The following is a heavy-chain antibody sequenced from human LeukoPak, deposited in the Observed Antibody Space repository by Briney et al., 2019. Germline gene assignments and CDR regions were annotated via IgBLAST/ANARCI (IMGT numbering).Heavy chain of an antibody. J-gene: IGHJ3*02. CDR3: ARNLRLNTPRAFDI. D-gene: IGHD3-16*01. CDR2: IHEDGRDK. CDR1: GFNFSSHW. V-gene: IGHV3-7*05. Sequence: GGSLRLSYAGSGFNFSSHWMNWVRQATGKGLESVATIHEDGRDKYYADSVKGRYSVSRDNAKNSVYLQMNSLRGEVTATYYCARNLRLNTPRAFDIWGQGTMVTVSS.